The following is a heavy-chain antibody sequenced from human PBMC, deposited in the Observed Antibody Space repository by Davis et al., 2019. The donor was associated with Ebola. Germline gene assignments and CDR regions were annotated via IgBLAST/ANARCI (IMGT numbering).Heavy chain of an antibody. CDR1: GFTFGSYS. CDR3: ARDRALRLGELSLSPLPRYYYGMDV. Sequence: GESLKISCAASGFTFGSYSMNWVRQAPGKGLEWVSSISISRSYIYYADSVKGRFTLSRDNAKNSLYLQMNSLRAEDTAVYYCARDRALRLGELSLSPLPRYYYGMDVWGQGTTVTVSS. J-gene: IGHJ6*02. CDR2: ISISRSYI. V-gene: IGHV3-21*01. D-gene: IGHD3-16*02.